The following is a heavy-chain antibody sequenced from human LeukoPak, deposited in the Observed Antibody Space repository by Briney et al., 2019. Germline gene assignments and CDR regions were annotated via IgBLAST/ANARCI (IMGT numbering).Heavy chain of an antibody. D-gene: IGHD3-22*01. Sequence: SETLSLTCTVSDGSISSYYWSWIRQPPGKGLEWIGYIYYSGSTNYNPSLKSRVTISVDTSKNQFSLKLSSVTAADTAVYYCARSSGYRLGIVDYWGQGTLVTVSS. J-gene: IGHJ4*02. CDR3: ARSSGYRLGIVDY. CDR1: DGSISSYY. CDR2: IYYSGST. V-gene: IGHV4-59*01.